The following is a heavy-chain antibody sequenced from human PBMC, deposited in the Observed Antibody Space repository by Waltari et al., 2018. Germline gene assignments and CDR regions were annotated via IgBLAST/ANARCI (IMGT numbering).Heavy chain of an antibody. CDR2: IYHSWST. D-gene: IGHD5-12*01. Sequence: QVQLQESGPGLVKPSETLSLTCAVSGYSISSGYYWGWIRQPPGKGLEWIGSIYHSWSTNYNPSLKSRVTISVDTSKNQFSLKLSSVTAADTAVYYCARHTSGYEPGYYYYGMDVWGQGTTVTVSS. CDR1: GYSISSGYY. V-gene: IGHV4-38-2*01. J-gene: IGHJ6*02. CDR3: ARHTSGYEPGYYYYGMDV.